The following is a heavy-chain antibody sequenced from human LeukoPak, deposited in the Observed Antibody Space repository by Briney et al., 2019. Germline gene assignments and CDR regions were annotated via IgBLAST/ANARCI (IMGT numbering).Heavy chain of an antibody. CDR1: GFNFSTFS. D-gene: IGHD2-15*01. Sequence: GGSLRLSCAASGFNFSTFSMNWVRQAPGKGLEWVSYISSSSSTIYYADSVKGRFTISRDNAKNSLYLQMNSLRAEDTAVYYCARASVGYCSGGSCYSYYYYMDVWGKGTTVTVSS. CDR2: ISSSSSTI. J-gene: IGHJ6*03. CDR3: ARASVGYCSGGSCYSYYYYMDV. V-gene: IGHV3-48*01.